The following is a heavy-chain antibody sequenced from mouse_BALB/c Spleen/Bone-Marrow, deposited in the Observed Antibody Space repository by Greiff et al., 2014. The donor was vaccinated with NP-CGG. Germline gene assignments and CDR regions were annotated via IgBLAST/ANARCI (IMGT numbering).Heavy chain of an antibody. V-gene: IGHV14-3*02. CDR2: IDPANGNT. CDR3: ARYDYGWYFYV. J-gene: IGHJ1*01. CDR1: GFNIKDTY. D-gene: IGHD1-1*01. Sequence: VQLQQSGAGLVKPGASVKLSCTASGFNIKDTYMHWVKQGPEQGLEWIGRIDPANGNTKYDPKFQGKATITADTSSNTAYLQLSSLTSEDTAVYYCARYDYGWYFYVWGAGTTVTVSS.